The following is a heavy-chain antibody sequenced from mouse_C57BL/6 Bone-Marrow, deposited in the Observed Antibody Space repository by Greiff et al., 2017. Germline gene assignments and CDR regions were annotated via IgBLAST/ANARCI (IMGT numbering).Heavy chain of an antibody. J-gene: IGHJ4*01. CDR3: ARGYDYDYAMDY. Sequence: VQLQQSGPELVKPGASVKISCKASGYSFTDYNMNWVKQSTGKSLEWIGVIIPNYGTTSYTQKFKGKATLTVDQSPSTAYMQLNSLTSEDSAVYYCARGYDYDYAMDYWGQGTAVTVSS. D-gene: IGHD2-4*01. CDR1: GYSFTDYN. V-gene: IGHV1-39*01. CDR2: IIPNYGTT.